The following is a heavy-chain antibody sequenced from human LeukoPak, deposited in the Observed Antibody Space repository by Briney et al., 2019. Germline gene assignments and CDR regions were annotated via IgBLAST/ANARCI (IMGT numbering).Heavy chain of an antibody. CDR3: AGDRLANDFWSGYSD. D-gene: IGHD3-3*01. Sequence: SQTLSLTCTVSGGSISSGGYYWSWIRQHPGKGLEWIGYIYYSGSTYYNPSLKSRVTISVDTSKNQFSLKLSSVTAADTAVYYCAGDRLANDFWSGYSDWGQGTLVTVSS. J-gene: IGHJ4*02. CDR2: IYYSGST. CDR1: GGSISSGGYY. V-gene: IGHV4-31*03.